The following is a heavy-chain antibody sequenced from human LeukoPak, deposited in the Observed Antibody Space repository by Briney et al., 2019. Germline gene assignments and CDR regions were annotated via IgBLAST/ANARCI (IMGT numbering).Heavy chain of an antibody. Sequence: GGSLRLSCAASGFTFSSYAMSWVRQAPGKGLEWVSTISDSGGSTYYADSGKGRFTISRDNSKNTLYLQMNSLRAEDTAVYCCAKKPSSGYYYIDYWGQGTLVTVSS. CDR1: GFTFSSYA. CDR2: ISDSGGST. D-gene: IGHD3-22*01. J-gene: IGHJ4*02. CDR3: AKKPSSGYYYIDY. V-gene: IGHV3-23*01.